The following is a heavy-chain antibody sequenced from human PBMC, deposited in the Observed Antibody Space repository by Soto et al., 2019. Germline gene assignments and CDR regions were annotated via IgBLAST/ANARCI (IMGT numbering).Heavy chain of an antibody. V-gene: IGHV3-7*01. Sequence: EVQVVEYGGGLVQPGGSLRISCAASGFNFNSYWMSWGRQAPGKGLEWVANINQDGSDKSYVDSVKGRFTISRDNAKNSLYLQMNSLRAEDTAVYYCTKPVTYDSNGRGAFDYWDQGTMVTVSS. CDR2: INQDGSDK. CDR3: TKPVTYDSNGRGAFDY. J-gene: IGHJ4*02. D-gene: IGHD4-17*01. CDR1: GFNFNSYW.